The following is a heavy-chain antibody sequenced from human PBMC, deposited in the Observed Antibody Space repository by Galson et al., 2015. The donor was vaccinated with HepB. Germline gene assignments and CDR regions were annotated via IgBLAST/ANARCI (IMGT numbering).Heavy chain of an antibody. CDR1: AFIFSGSA. CDR3: TRRYSSSSKGFDY. D-gene: IGHD6-6*01. Sequence: SLRLSCAASAFIFSGSAIHWVRQASGKGLEWIGRIRGKADNYATVYAASVKGRFTIFRDDSKNTAYLEMNSLKTEDTAVYYCTRRYSSSSKGFDYWGRGTLVTVS. V-gene: IGHV3-73*01. J-gene: IGHJ4*02. CDR2: IRGKADNYAT.